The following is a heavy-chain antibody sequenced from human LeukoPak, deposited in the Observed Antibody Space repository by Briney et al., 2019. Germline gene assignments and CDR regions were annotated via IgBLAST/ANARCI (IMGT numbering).Heavy chain of an antibody. D-gene: IGHD4-17*01. CDR3: AREEYYGVHDAFDI. CDR2: IYYSGST. V-gene: IGHV4-59*01. CDR1: GGSISSYY. Sequence: ASETLSLTCTVYGGSISSYYWSWVRQPPGKGLEWIGYIYYSGSTNYNPSLKSRVTISVDTSKNQFSLKLSSVTAADTAVYYCAREEYYGVHDAFDIWGQGTMVTVSS. J-gene: IGHJ3*02.